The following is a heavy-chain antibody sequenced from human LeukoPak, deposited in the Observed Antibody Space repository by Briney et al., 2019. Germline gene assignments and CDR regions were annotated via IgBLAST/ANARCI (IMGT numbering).Heavy chain of an antibody. V-gene: IGHV4-59*11. CDR1: GGSITSHY. Sequence: SETLSLTCIVSGGSITSHYWSWIRQPPGKGLEWIAYISYSGTTKYNPSLKSRVTISIDMSKNQFSLKLSSVTAADTAVYYCARDFGGNSDYWGQGTLVTVYS. J-gene: IGHJ4*02. D-gene: IGHD4-23*01. CDR2: ISYSGTT. CDR3: ARDFGGNSDY.